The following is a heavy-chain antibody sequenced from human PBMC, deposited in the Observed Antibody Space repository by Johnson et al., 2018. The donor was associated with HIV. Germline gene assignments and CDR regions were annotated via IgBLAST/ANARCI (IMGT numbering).Heavy chain of an antibody. CDR3: AKDRTNWGYDAFDL. D-gene: IGHD3-16*01. CDR1: GFTFSSYG. V-gene: IGHV3-30*18. CDR2: ISYDESDK. J-gene: IGHJ3*01. Sequence: QVQLVESGGGVVQPGRSLRLSCAASGFTFSSYGMHWVRQAPGKGLEWVAVISYDESDKYYAGSVKGRFTIFRDNSENTLYLQMNRLRAEDTAVYYCAKDRTNWGYDAFDLWGQGTLVTVSS.